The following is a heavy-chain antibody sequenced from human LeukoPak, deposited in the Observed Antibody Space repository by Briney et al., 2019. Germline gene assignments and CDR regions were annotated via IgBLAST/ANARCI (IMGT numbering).Heavy chain of an antibody. CDR1: GFTFSNYA. D-gene: IGHD6-19*01. J-gene: IGHJ4*02. CDR2: ISDDGSNK. CDR3: AKDRYSSGWYSDFDY. V-gene: IGHV3-30*18. Sequence: GRSLRLSCAAPGFTFSNYAMHWVRQAPGKGLEWVAVISDDGSNKYYGDSVKGRFTISRDNSKNTVYLQMNSLRAEDTAVYYCAKDRYSSGWYSDFDYWGQGTLVTVSS.